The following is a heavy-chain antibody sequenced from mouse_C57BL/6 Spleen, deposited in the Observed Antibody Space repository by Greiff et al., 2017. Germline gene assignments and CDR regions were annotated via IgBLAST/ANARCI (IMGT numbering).Heavy chain of an antibody. V-gene: IGHV14-3*01. D-gene: IGHD1-1*01. J-gene: IGHJ4*01. CDR1: GFNIKNTY. Sequence: VQLKESVAELVRPGASVKLSCTASGFNIKNTYMPWVKQRPEQGLEWIGRIDPANGNTKYAPKFQGKATITEDTSSNTAYLQLSSLTSEDTAVYCCAVRSSYWAMDYWGQGTSVTVSS. CDR2: IDPANGNT. CDR3: AVRSSYWAMDY.